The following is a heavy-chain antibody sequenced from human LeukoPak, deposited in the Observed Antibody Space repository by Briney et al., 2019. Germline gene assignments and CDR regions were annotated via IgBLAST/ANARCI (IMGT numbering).Heavy chain of an antibody. Sequence: ASVKVSCKASGYTFPSYYMHWVRQAPGQGLEWMGIINPSDGSTTYAQKFQDRVTMTRDTSTSTVYMELRSLRAEDTAVYLCARVASSYYYGMDVWGQGTTVTVSS. CDR2: INPSDGST. CDR1: GYTFPSYY. CDR3: ARVASSYYYGMDV. J-gene: IGHJ6*02. V-gene: IGHV1-46*01. D-gene: IGHD2-2*01.